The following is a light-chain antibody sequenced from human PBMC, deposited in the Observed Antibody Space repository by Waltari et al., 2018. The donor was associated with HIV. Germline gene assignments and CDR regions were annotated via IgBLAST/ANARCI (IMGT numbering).Light chain of an antibody. Sequence: SYVLTQPPSVSVAPGKTARITCGGNNIGSKSVHWYQQKPGQAPVLVIYDDSDRPSGIPRRVSGSNSGNTAPLPISRVEAGDEADYYCQVWDTNSHHPGVFGGGTKLTVL. CDR2: DDS. CDR3: QVWDTNSHHPGV. V-gene: IGLV3-21*04. CDR1: NIGSKS. J-gene: IGLJ3*02.